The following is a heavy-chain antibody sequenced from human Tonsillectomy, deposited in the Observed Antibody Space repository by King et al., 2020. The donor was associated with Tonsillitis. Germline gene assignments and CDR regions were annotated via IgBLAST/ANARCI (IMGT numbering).Heavy chain of an antibody. D-gene: IGHD2-21*02. J-gene: IGHJ4*02. Sequence: VQLVESGGGVVQPGRSLRLSCAASGFTFSSYAMHWVRQAPGKGLEWVAIISYDGSNENYADSVKGRLTVSRDTSKNTLYLQMNSLRVEDTAVYYCARALFSDCGGDCTAGDYWGQGSLVTVSS. V-gene: IGHV3-30*01. CDR1: GFTFSSYA. CDR2: ISYDGSNE. CDR3: ARALFSDCGGDCTAGDY.